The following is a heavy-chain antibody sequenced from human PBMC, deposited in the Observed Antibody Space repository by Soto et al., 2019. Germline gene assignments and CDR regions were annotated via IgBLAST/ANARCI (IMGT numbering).Heavy chain of an antibody. D-gene: IGHD1-1*01. J-gene: IGHJ4*02. V-gene: IGHV1-18*01. CDR2: ISAHNGNT. CDR3: ARGRYGDY. CDR1: GYIFTPYG. Sequence: QVHLVQSGAEVKKPGASVKVSCKGSGYIFTPYGITWVRQAPGQGLEWMGWISAHNGNTNYAKKLQGRVTVTRDTSTSTAYMELRNLRSDDTAVYYCARGRYGDYWGQGALVTVSS.